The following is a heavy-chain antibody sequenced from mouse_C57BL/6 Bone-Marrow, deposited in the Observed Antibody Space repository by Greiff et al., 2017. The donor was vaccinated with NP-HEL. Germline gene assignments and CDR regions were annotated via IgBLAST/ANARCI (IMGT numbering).Heavy chain of an antibody. CDR2: IDPADGNT. V-gene: IGHV14-3*01. CDR3: ASFYYYGSKGFAY. D-gene: IGHD1-1*01. J-gene: IGHJ3*01. CDR1: GFNIKNTY. Sequence: EVQLQQSVAELVRPGASVKLSCTASGFNIKNTYMHWVKQRPEQGLEWIGRIDPADGNTKYAPKFPGKATITADTSSNTAYLQLSSLTSEDTAIYYCASFYYYGSKGFAYWGQGTLVTVSA.